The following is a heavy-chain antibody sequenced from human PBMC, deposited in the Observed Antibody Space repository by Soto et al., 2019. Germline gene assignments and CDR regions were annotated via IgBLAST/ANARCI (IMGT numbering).Heavy chain of an antibody. CDR2: ISYDGSNK. CDR3: AKGAGDIVATTLDY. CDR1: GFTFSSYG. J-gene: IGHJ4*02. D-gene: IGHD5-12*01. V-gene: IGHV3-30*18. Sequence: QVQLVESGGGVVQPGRSLRLSCAASGFTFSSYGMHWVRQAPGKGLEWVAVISYDGSNKYYGDSVKGRFTISRDNSKNTLYLQMNSLRPEDTAVYYSAKGAGDIVATTLDYWGQGTLVIVSS.